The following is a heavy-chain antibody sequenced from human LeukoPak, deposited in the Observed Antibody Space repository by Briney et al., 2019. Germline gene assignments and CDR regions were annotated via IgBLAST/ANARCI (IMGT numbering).Heavy chain of an antibody. D-gene: IGHD2-15*01. CDR2: INPNSGGT. Sequence: ASVKVSCKASGYTFTGYYMHWVRQAPGQGLEWMGWINPNSGGTNYAQKFQGRVTMTRDTSISTAYMELRRLRSDATAVYYCARERTDIGYCSGGSCPRLYYYGMDVWGQGTTVTVSS. CDR1: GYTFTGYY. J-gene: IGHJ6*02. CDR3: ARERTDIGYCSGGSCPRLYYYGMDV. V-gene: IGHV1-2*02.